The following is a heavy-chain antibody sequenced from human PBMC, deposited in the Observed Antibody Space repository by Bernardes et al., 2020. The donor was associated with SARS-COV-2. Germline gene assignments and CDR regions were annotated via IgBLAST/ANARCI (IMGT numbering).Heavy chain of an antibody. CDR2: FDPEDGET. CDR3: ATVRFNYYDSSGFGY. V-gene: IGHV1-24*01. CDR1: GYTLTELS. J-gene: IGHJ4*02. D-gene: IGHD3-22*01. Sequence: ASVKVSCKVSGYTLTELSMHWVRQDPGKGLEWMGGFDPEDGETIYAQKFQGRVTMTEDTSTDTAYMELSSLRSEDTAVYYCATVRFNYYDSSGFGYWGQGTLVTVSS.